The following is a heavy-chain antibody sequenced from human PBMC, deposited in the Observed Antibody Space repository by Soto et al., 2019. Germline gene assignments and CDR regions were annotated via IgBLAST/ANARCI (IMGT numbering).Heavy chain of an antibody. CDR1: GGSISRGGYY. CDR3: AKSRLEQYFFDY. D-gene: IGHD6-19*01. V-gene: IGHV4-31*03. CDR2: IYYSGST. J-gene: IGHJ4*02. Sequence: QVQLQESGPGLVKPSQTLSLTCTASGGSISRGGYYWSWIRQHPGKGLEWIGYIYYSGSTYYNPSLKSRVTISVDTSKNQFSVKLSSVTAADTAVYFCAKSRLEQYFFDYWGQGTLVTVSS.